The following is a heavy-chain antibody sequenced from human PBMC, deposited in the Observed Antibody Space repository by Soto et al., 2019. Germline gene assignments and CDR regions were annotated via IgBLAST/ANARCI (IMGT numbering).Heavy chain of an antibody. V-gene: IGHV4-4*07. J-gene: IGHJ6*02. CDR1: GGSFSSYY. CDR2: IYSNGRT. D-gene: IGHD3-3*01. Sequence: SETLSLTCTVSGGSFSSYYWSWIRQPAGKGLEWIGRIYSNGRTDYNPSLKSRITMSVDTSKKQFSPKLSSVTAADAAVYYCEGWSGYYSMDVWGQGTTVTVSS. CDR3: EGWSGYYSMDV.